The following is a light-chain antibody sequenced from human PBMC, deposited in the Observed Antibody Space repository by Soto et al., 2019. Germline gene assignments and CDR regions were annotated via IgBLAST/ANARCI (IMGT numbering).Light chain of an antibody. CDR3: QQYGGSPPRIT. CDR2: GPS. Sequence: EFVLTQSPGTLSLSPGERATLSCRASQSISSSYLAWYQLKPGQAPRLLIYGPSIRATGIPDRFSGSGSGTDFTLTISRLEPEDFAVYYCQQYGGSPPRITFGQGTRLEMK. CDR1: QSISSSY. J-gene: IGKJ5*01. V-gene: IGKV3-20*01.